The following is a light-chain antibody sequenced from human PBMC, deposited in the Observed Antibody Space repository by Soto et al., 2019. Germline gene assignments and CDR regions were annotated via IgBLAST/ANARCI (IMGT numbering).Light chain of an antibody. Sequence: DIPMTQSPSSLSASVGDRVTITCRASQNIGTSLNWYQQKPGKAPTALIYKASTMPGGVPSSFSGSGSGTDFTLTISSLQPEDSPTYYCQQSYSSLVYTFGPGTKLEIK. V-gene: IGKV1-39*01. J-gene: IGKJ2*01. CDR3: QQSYSSLVYT. CDR1: QNIGTS. CDR2: KAS.